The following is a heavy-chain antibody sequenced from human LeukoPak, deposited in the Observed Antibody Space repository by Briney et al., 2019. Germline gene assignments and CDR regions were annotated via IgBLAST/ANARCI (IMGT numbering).Heavy chain of an antibody. D-gene: IGHD1-7*01. CDR1: GYSFTSYW. J-gene: IGHJ4*02. V-gene: IGHV5-51*01. Sequence: GESLKIPCKGSGYSFTSYWIGWVRQMPGKGLELMGIISPGDSDARYSPSFQGQVTLSADKSLSTAYLQWSSLKASDTAMYYCARQKYSWNYVYDYWGQGTLVTVSS. CDR3: ARQKYSWNYVYDY. CDR2: ISPGDSDA.